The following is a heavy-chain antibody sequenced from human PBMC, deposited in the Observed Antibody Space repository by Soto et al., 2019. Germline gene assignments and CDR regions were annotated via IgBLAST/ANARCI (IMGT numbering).Heavy chain of an antibody. D-gene: IGHD3-22*01. V-gene: IGHV3-30*18. J-gene: IGHJ4*02. CDR2: ISYDGSNK. CDR3: AKDPRPLDGMVVVVINYFDY. Sequence: PGGSLRLSCAASGFTFSSYGMHWVRQAPGKGLEWVAVISYDGSNKYYADSVKGRFTISRDNSKNTLYLQMNSLRAEDTAVYYCAKDPRPLDGMVVVVINYFDYWVQGTLVTVSS. CDR1: GFTFSSYG.